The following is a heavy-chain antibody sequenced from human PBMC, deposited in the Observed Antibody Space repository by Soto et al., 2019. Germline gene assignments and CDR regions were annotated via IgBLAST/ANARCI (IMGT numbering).Heavy chain of an antibody. CDR1: EFTFCRYW. V-gene: IGHV3-7*01. J-gene: IGHJ4*02. D-gene: IGHD1-1*01. CDR3: VRDVHYFDY. CDR2: INQDGSEK. Sequence: GGTLRLSCTASEFTFCRYWMTWVRQAPGKGLEWVANINQDGSEKYYVDSVRGRFTISRDNAKNSLYLQMNSLRAEDSAVYYCVRDVHYFDYWGQGTLVTVSS.